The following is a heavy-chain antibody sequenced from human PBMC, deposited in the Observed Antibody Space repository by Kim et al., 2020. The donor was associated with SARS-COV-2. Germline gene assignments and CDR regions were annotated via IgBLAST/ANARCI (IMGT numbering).Heavy chain of an antibody. V-gene: IGHV4-59*01. Sequence: SETLSLTCTVSGGSISSYYWSWIRQPPGKGLEWIGYIYYSGSTNYNPSLKSRVTISVDTSKNQFSLKLSSVTAADTAVYYCARGEEWELLGYWGQGTLVTVSS. CDR2: IYYSGST. CDR1: GGSISSYY. CDR3: ARGEEWELLGY. J-gene: IGHJ4*02. D-gene: IGHD1-26*01.